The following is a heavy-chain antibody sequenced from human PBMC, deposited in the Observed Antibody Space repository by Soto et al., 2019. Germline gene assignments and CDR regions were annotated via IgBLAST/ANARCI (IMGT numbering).Heavy chain of an antibody. CDR1: TDSMRTYS. CDR3: ARDDTTGLLEF. J-gene: IGHJ4*02. CDR2: VYHTGRT. Sequence: PSETLSLTCSVSTDSMRTYSWTWIRQSPGKGLEWIGCVYHTGRTEYNPSLESRVTISIDMSKKQFSLQLTSVTAADTAVYFCARDDTTGLLEFWGQGTLVTVSS. V-gene: IGHV4-59*01.